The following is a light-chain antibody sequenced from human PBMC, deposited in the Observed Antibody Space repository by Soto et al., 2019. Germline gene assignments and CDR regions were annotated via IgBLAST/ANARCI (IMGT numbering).Light chain of an antibody. J-gene: IGKJ1*01. Sequence: PLPPATLFLSLGERATLXXRASQSVSSFLAWSQQKPGQAPSXDIYDASTRATGIPTRLSGRRSGPDLTHTICSALREDLTTYHSQLLYFSPPTFGQGTKVDI. CDR1: QSVSSF. CDR3: QLLYFSPPT. V-gene: IGKV3-11*01. CDR2: DAS.